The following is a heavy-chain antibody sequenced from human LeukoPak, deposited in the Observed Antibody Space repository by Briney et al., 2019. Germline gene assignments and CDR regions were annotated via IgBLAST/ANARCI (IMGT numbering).Heavy chain of an antibody. V-gene: IGHV4-61*02. CDR2: IYTSGST. CDR1: GGSISSGSYY. CDR3: ARETSYYYDSSGYYLPPDY. D-gene: IGHD3-22*01. Sequence: SQTLSLTCTVSGGSISSGSYYWSWIRQPAGKGLEWIGRIYTSGSTNYNPSLKSRVTISVDTSKNQFSLKLSSVTAADTAVYYCARETSYYYDSSGYYLPPDYWDQGTLVTVSS. J-gene: IGHJ4*02.